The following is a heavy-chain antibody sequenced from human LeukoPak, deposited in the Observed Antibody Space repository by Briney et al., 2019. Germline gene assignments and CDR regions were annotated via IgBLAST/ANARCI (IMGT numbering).Heavy chain of an antibody. Sequence: GGSLRLSCAASGLTFSTYTMNWVRQAPGKGLEWVSSISSSSSYIYYADSVKGRFTISRDNAKNSLYLQMNSLRAEDTAVYYCARGDSSGWYQHFDYWGQGTLVTVSS. J-gene: IGHJ4*02. CDR3: ARGDSSGWYQHFDY. CDR2: ISSSSSYI. D-gene: IGHD6-19*01. CDR1: GLTFSTYT. V-gene: IGHV3-21*01.